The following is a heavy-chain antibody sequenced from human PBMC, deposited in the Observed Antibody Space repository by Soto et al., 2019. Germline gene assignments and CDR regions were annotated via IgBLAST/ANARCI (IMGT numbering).Heavy chain of an antibody. CDR3: ARGGGPTVSSSFY. D-gene: IGHD3-10*01. J-gene: IGHJ4*02. CDR1: GFTFRDYA. V-gene: IGHV3-23*01. Sequence: GGSLRLSCAASGFTFRDYAMTWVRQAPGKGLEWVSGITASDDSTYYADSVEGRFTISRDNSKNTLYLQMNSLGTEGTALYYCARGGGPTVSSSFYWGQGTLVTVSS. CDR2: ITASDDST.